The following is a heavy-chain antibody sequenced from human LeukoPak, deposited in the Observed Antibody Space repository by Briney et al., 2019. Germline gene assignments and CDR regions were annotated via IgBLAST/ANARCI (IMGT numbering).Heavy chain of an antibody. CDR1: GFTFSSYG. CDR3: ARVLGAYYYMDV. Sequence: GGSLRLSCAASGFTFSSYGMHWVRQAPGKGLEWVAFIRYDGSNKYYADSVKGRFTISRDKAKNSLYLQMNSLRAEDTAVYYCARVLGAYYYMDVWGKGTTVTISS. J-gene: IGHJ6*03. CDR2: IRYDGSNK. V-gene: IGHV3-30*02. D-gene: IGHD3-16*01.